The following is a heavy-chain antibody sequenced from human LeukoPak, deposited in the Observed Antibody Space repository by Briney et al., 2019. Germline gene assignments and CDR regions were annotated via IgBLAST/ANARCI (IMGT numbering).Heavy chain of an antibody. CDR2: IWYDGSNK. Sequence: GRSLRLSCAASGFTFSSYGMHWVRQAPGKGLEWVAVIWYDGSNKYYADSVKGRFTISRDNSKNTLYLQMNSLRAEDTAVYYCARAAAGRGRDYFDYWGQGTLVTVSS. CDR3: ARAAAGRGRDYFDY. V-gene: IGHV3-33*01. CDR1: GFTFSSYG. D-gene: IGHD6-13*01. J-gene: IGHJ4*02.